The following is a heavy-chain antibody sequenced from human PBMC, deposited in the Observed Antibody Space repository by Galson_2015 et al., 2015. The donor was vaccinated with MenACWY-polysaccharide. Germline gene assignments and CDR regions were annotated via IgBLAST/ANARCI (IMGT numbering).Heavy chain of an antibody. CDR1: GFTFSTHG. J-gene: IGHJ4*02. CDR3: AKPYFYSNFYRFDY. V-gene: IGHV3-30*18. CDR2: VSFDGSNK. Sequence: SLRLSCAASGFTFSTHGMHWVRQAPGRGLEWVAVVSFDGSNKYYADSMKGRFTISRDNSKNTLYLQMNSLRAEDTAVYYCAKPYFYSNFYRFDYWGQGTLVTVSS. D-gene: IGHD4-11*01.